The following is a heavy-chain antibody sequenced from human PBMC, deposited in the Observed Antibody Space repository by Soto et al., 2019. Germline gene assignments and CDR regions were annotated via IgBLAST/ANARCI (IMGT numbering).Heavy chain of an antibody. CDR3: AKGSVAAPISRWFDP. CDR2: ISGSGATT. J-gene: IGHJ5*02. Sequence: GSLRLSCAASGFTFSSYAMSWVRQAPGKGLEWVSVISGSGATTYYADSVKGRFTISRDNSRNTLYLQMNSLRAEDTAVYYCAKGSVAAPISRWFDPWGQGTLVTVSS. V-gene: IGHV3-23*01. D-gene: IGHD1-26*01. CDR1: GFTFSSYA.